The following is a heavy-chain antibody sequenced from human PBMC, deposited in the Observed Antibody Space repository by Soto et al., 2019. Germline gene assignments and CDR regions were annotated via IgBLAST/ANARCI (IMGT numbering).Heavy chain of an antibody. CDR1: GFTFNNYG. CDR3: ARDWGSSGWFNWFDP. CDR2: LSHDGTIT. V-gene: IGHV3-30*03. D-gene: IGHD6-19*01. J-gene: IGHJ5*02. Sequence: HPGGSLRLSCAASGFTFNNYGMHWVRQAPGKGLEWVAILSHDGTITYYGDSVRGRFTVSRDESKNTLYLQMNSLRPEDTAVYYCARDWGSSGWFNWFDPWGQGTLVTVSS.